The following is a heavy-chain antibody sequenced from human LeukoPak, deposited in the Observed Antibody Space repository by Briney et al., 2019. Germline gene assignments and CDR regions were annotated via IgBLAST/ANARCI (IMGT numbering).Heavy chain of an antibody. Sequence: ASVKVSCKASGYTFTSYYMQWVRQAPGQGLEWMGIINPSGGSTSYAQKFQGRVTMTRDTSTSTVYMELSSLRSEDTAVYYCARDLGYCSGGSCRPNAFDIWGQGTMVTVSS. CDR2: INPSGGST. CDR3: ARDLGYCSGGSCRPNAFDI. D-gene: IGHD2-15*01. J-gene: IGHJ3*02. CDR1: GYTFTSYY. V-gene: IGHV1-46*03.